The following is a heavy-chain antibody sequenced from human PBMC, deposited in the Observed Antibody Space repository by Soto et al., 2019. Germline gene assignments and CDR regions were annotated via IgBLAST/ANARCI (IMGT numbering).Heavy chain of an antibody. CDR3: ARDQKLTGEVDY. CDR2: IYYSGST. V-gene: IGHV4-31*03. Sequence: SETLSLTCTVSVGSIRSGSYYWSWIRQHPGKGLEWIGYIYYSGSTYYNPSLKSRVTISVDTSKNQFSLKLSSVTAADTAVYYCARDQKLTGEVDYWGQGTLVTVSS. D-gene: IGHD7-27*01. J-gene: IGHJ4*02. CDR1: VGSIRSGSYY.